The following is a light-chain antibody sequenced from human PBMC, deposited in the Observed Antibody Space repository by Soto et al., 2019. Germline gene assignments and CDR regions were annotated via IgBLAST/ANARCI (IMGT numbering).Light chain of an antibody. CDR2: GAS. Sequence: EIVLTQSPCTLSLSPGERATLSCRASRPVSSNYLAWYQQKPGQAPRLLIYGASSRATDIPDRFSGSGSGTDFTLTISRLEPDDFAVYYCQQYGASPQTFGQGTKVDI. CDR3: QQYGASPQT. V-gene: IGKV3-20*01. CDR1: RPVSSNY. J-gene: IGKJ1*01.